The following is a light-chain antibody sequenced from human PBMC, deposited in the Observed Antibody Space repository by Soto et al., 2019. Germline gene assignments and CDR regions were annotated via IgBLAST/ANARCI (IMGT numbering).Light chain of an antibody. CDR1: SSDVGAYDY. Sequence: QSVLTQPASVSGSPGQSITISCTGTSSDVGAYDYVSWYQQYPGKTPKVMISEVSNRPSGVSNRFSGSKSGNTASLTISGLQAEDEADYYCSSYTSSSTYVFGTGTRSPS. CDR3: SSYTSSSTYV. V-gene: IGLV2-14*01. CDR2: EVS. J-gene: IGLJ1*01.